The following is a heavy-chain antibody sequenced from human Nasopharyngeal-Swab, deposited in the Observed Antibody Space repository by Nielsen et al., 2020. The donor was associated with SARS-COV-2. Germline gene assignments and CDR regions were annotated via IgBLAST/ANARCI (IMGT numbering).Heavy chain of an antibody. V-gene: IGHV3-21*01. CDR2: ISSSSSYI. CDR3: ARDGLDYDFWSAYFMDV. D-gene: IGHD3-3*01. J-gene: IGHJ6*02. CDR1: GFTFNNYN. Sequence: GGSLRLSCAASGFTFNNYNFNWVRQAPGKGLEWVSSISSSSSYIYYADSVKGRFTISRDNAKNSLYLQMNSLRAEDTAVYYCARDGLDYDFWSAYFMDVWSQGTTVTVSS.